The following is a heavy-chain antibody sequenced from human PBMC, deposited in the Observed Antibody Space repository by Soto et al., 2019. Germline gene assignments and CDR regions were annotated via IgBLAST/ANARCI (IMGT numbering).Heavy chain of an antibody. Sequence: QVQLVQSGAEVKKPGASVKVSYKASGYTFTSYAIHWVRQAPGQRLEWMGWINAGNGNTKYSQKFQGRVTITRDTSASTAYMELSSLRSEDTAVYYCARGTPVFFDYWGQETLVTVSS. CDR2: INAGNGNT. CDR1: GYTFTSYA. V-gene: IGHV1-3*01. J-gene: IGHJ4*02. CDR3: ARGTPVFFDY.